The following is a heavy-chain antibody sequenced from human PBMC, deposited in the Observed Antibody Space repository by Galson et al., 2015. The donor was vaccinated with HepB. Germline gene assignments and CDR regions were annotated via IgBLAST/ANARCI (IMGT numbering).Heavy chain of an antibody. V-gene: IGHV3-11*01. D-gene: IGHD3-3*01. CDR3: ASAGYYDSRSGYPSYYFEY. CDR2: ISSSGYSM. Sequence: SLRLSCAASGFTFSEYYMSWIRQAPGKGLEWVSYISSSGYSMYYADSVKGRFTISRDNAKNSLYLQMNSLGAEDPAVYYWASAGYYDSRSGYPSYYFEYWGQGTLVTVSS. J-gene: IGHJ4*02. CDR1: GFTFSEYY.